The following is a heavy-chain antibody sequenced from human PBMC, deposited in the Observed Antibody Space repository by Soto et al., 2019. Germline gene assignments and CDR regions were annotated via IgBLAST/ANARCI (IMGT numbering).Heavy chain of an antibody. Sequence: QVQLVQSGAEVKKPGASVKVSCKASGYTFTGYYMHWVRQAPGQGLEWMGWINPNSGGTNYAQKFQGWVTMTRDTSISTAYMELSRLRSDDTAVYYCARDDGSNGGNSGYYGMDVWGQGTTVTVSS. J-gene: IGHJ6*02. CDR1: GYTFTGYY. V-gene: IGHV1-2*04. D-gene: IGHD2-21*02. CDR2: INPNSGGT. CDR3: ARDDGSNGGNSGYYGMDV.